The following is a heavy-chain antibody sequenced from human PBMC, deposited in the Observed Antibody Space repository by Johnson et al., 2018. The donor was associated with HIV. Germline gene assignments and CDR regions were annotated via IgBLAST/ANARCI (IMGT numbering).Heavy chain of an antibody. J-gene: IGHJ3*02. CDR1: GFTFDDYT. Sequence: VQLVESGGVVVQPGRSLRLSCAASGFTFDDYTMHWVRPAPGKGLEWVSLISSSGSTIYYADSVKGRFTISRDNAKNSLYLQMNSLRAEDTAVYYCARALKRIAAADDAFDIWGQGTMVTVSS. CDR3: ARALKRIAAADDAFDI. V-gene: IGHV3-48*04. CDR2: ISSSGSTI. D-gene: IGHD6-13*01.